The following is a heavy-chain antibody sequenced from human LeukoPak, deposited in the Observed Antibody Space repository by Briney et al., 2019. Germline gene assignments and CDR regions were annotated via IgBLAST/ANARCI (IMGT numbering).Heavy chain of an antibody. CDR2: ITDGGSV. CDR1: GGSISGSSYY. D-gene: IGHD4-11*01. Sequence: SQTLSLTCTVSGGSISGSSYYWSWIRQSPEKGLEWIGCITDGGSVYSHPSLRDRLFLSRDTSKRQVSLQLISVTAADAAVYYCARDYRKSGYYYYIDVWGEGTTVTVAS. CDR3: ARDYRKSGYYYYIDV. J-gene: IGHJ6*03. V-gene: IGHV4-30-4*08.